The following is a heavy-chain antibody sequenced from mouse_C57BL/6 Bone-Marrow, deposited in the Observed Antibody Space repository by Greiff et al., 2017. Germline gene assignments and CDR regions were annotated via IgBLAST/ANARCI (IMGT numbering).Heavy chain of an antibody. J-gene: IGHJ1*01. Sequence: VQLLQSGAELVKPGASVKMSCKASGYTFTSYWITWVKQRPGQGLEWIGVIYPGSGSTNYNEKFKSKATLTVDTASSTAYMQLSSLTSEDSAVYDCARPYYSNYWYIDVWGAGTTVTVSS. D-gene: IGHD2-5*01. CDR2: IYPGSGST. V-gene: IGHV1-55*01. CDR3: ARPYYSNYWYIDV. CDR1: GYTFTSYW.